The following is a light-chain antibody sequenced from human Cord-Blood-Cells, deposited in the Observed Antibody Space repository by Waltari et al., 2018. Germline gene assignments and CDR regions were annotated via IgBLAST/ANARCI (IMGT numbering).Light chain of an antibody. CDR2: GNR. Sequence: QSVLTQPPSVSGAPGQRVTISCTGSSSNIGAGYDVHWYQQLPGTAPKLLFYGNRNRPPGIRDGFSGSKSGTSGSRASAGRQAYDEAWYCCQSYDSSRRCSGLGTGTKVTVL. J-gene: IGLJ1*01. CDR1: SSNIGAGYD. V-gene: IGLV1-40*01. CDR3: QSYDSSRRCSG.